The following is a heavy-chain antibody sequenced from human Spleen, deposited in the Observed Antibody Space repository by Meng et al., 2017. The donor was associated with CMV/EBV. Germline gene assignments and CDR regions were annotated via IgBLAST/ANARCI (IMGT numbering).Heavy chain of an antibody. J-gene: IGHJ6*02. CDR2: MVSSSSFI. CDR3: ARDRRSQPYSDFWSGYYRTYYYGMDV. D-gene: IGHD3-3*01. V-gene: IGHV3-21*01. CDR1: GFTFSRYT. Sequence: GGSLRLSCAASGFTFSRYTMNWVRQAPWKGLEWVSSMVSSSSFIYYADSVMGRFTISRANAKNSLYLQMNSLRAEDTTVYYCARDRRSQPYSDFWSGYYRTYYYGMDVWGQGTTVTVSS.